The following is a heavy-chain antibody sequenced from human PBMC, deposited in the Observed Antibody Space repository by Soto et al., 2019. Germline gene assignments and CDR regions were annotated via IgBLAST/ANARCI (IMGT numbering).Heavy chain of an antibody. CDR3: AKDPKSYYDYVWGSQNWFDP. D-gene: IGHD3-16*01. V-gene: IGHV3-23*01. Sequence: PGGSLRLSCAASGFTFSSYAMSWVRQAPGKGLEWVSAISGSGGSTYYADSVKGRFTISRDNSKNTLYLQMNSLRAEDTAVYYCAKDPKSYYDYVWGSQNWFDPWGQGTLVTVSS. J-gene: IGHJ5*02. CDR1: GFTFSSYA. CDR2: ISGSGGST.